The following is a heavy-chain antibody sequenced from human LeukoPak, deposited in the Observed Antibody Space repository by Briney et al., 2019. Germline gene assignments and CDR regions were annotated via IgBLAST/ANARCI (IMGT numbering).Heavy chain of an antibody. D-gene: IGHD1-26*01. V-gene: IGHV4-39*01. J-gene: IGHJ4*02. CDR1: GGSISSSSYY. Sequence: SETLSLTCTVSGGSISSSSYYWGWIRPPPGKGLEWIGSIYYSGSTSYNPSLKSRVTISVDTSKNQFSLKLGSVTAADTAVYYCARNASDSGTSYFDYWGQGTLVTVSS. CDR3: ARNASDSGTSYFDY. CDR2: IYYSGST.